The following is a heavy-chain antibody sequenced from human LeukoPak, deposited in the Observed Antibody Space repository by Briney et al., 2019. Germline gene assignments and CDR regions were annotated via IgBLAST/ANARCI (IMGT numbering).Heavy chain of an antibody. Sequence: SETLSLTCTVSGGSISSYYWSWIRQPPGKGLEWIGYTYYSGSTNYNPSLKSRVIISVDTSKNQFSLKLSSVTAADTAVYYCARDNYGDSVWFDPWGQGTLVTVSS. CDR2: TYYSGST. CDR1: GGSISSYY. D-gene: IGHD4-17*01. CDR3: ARDNYGDSVWFDP. J-gene: IGHJ5*02. V-gene: IGHV4-59*01.